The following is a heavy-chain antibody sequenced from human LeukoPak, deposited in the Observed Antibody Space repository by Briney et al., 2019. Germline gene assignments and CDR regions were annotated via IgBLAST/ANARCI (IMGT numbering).Heavy chain of an antibody. Sequence: ASVKVSCKASGYTFTGYYMHWVRQAPGQGLEWMGWINPNSGGTNYAQKFQGRVTMTRDTSISTAYMELSRLRSDDTAVYYCTRAPGYCSGWNDYWGQGTLVTVSS. CDR3: TRAPGYCSGWNDY. CDR1: GYTFTGYY. D-gene: IGHD6-19*01. J-gene: IGHJ4*02. V-gene: IGHV1-2*02. CDR2: INPNSGGT.